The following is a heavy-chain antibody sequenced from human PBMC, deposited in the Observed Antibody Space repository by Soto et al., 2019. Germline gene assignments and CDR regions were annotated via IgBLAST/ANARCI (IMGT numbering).Heavy chain of an antibody. J-gene: IGHJ6*02. Sequence: GGSLRLSCAASGFTFSSYAMSWVRQAPGKGLEWVSAISGSGGSTYYADSVKGRFTISRDNSKNTLYLQMNSLRAEDTAVYYCAKATTAMVTSYYYGMDVWGQGTTVNVS. CDR2: ISGSGGST. CDR1: GFTFSSYA. D-gene: IGHD5-18*01. CDR3: AKATTAMVTSYYYGMDV. V-gene: IGHV3-23*01.